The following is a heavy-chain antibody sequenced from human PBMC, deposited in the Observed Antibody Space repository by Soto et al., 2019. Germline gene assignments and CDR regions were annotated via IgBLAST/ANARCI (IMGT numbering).Heavy chain of an antibody. CDR3: AKRDSDREKLKYYFDY. J-gene: IGHJ4*02. CDR1: GFTFSSYV. CDR2: ISPSGDST. V-gene: IGHV3-23*01. D-gene: IGHD1-26*01. Sequence: GGSLRLSCAASGFTFSSYVMSWVRQAPGKGLEWVSIISPSGDSTYYTDSVKGRFTISRDNSKNTLYLQMNNLRAEDTALYYCAKRDSDREKLKYYFDYWGQGTLVTVSS.